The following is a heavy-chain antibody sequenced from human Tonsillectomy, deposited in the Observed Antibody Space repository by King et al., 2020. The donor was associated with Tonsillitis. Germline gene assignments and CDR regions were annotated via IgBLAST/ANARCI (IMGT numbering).Heavy chain of an antibody. V-gene: IGHV3-23*04. Sequence: VQLVESGGGLVQPGGSLRLSCAASGFTFSTYALSWVRQAPGKGLEWFSGVGGSGGGTHYADFVKGRFTISRDNSKKTLYLEMNSLRAEDTAVYYCAKDFLPRWSLGTSFHSWGQGTMVTVSS. CDR1: GFTFSTYA. CDR3: AKDFLPRWSLGTSFHS. D-gene: IGHD3-3*01. CDR2: VGGSGGGT. J-gene: IGHJ3*02.